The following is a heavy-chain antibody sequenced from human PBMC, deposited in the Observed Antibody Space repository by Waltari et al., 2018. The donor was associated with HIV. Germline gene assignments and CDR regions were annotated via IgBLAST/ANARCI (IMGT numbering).Heavy chain of an antibody. Sequence: EVQLVESGGGLVKPGGSLSLSCPASGFSFNNAWMTWVRLARGKGLEWVGRSKSKIEGGKIDDAAPGKGRFNMSRDDSRDTLYLQMSSLKTEDSAVYYCITNLYCSRTSCDSDWYFDLWGRGTPVTVSS. CDR2: SKSKIEGGKI. V-gene: IGHV3-15*01. CDR3: ITNLYCSRTSCDSDWYFDL. D-gene: IGHD2-2*01. J-gene: IGHJ2*01. CDR1: GFSFNNAW.